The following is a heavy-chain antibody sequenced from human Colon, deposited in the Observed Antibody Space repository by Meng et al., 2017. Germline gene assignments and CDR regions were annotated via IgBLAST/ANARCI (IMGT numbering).Heavy chain of an antibody. CDR1: GFTFSDHY. CDR2: IRTKPAGYTT. J-gene: IGHJ4*02. Sequence: GGSLRLSCAASGFTFSDHYMDWVRQAPGKGLEWVARIRTKPAGYTTEHAASVKGRFTISRDDSQSSLYLQMNSLKTEDTAVYYCTRDGTRHDFDYWGQGTLVTVSS. D-gene: IGHD6-13*01. CDR3: TRDGTRHDFDY. V-gene: IGHV3-72*01.